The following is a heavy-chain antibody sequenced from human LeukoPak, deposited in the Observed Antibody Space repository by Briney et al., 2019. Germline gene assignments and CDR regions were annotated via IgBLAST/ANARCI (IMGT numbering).Heavy chain of an antibody. V-gene: IGHV1-8*01. CDR1: GYTFTSYD. Sequence: ASVKVSCKASGYTFTSYDINWVRQATGHGLEWMGWMNPNSGNTGYAQKFQGRVTMTRNTSISTAYMELSSLRSEDTAVYYCARRLRYYYDSSGYSDYWGQGTLVTVSS. D-gene: IGHD3-22*01. CDR3: ARRLRYYYDSSGYSDY. J-gene: IGHJ4*02. CDR2: MNPNSGNT.